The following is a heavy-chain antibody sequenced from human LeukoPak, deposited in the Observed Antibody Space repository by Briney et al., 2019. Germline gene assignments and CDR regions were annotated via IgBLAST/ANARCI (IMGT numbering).Heavy chain of an antibody. J-gene: IGHJ5*02. V-gene: IGHV1-8*01. CDR3: ARGSNGAYYFPFDP. CDR2: MNPNNGNT. D-gene: IGHD3-22*01. Sequence: GASVKVSCKASGYTFTSYDINWVRQATGQGLEWMGWMNPNNGNTGYAQKIQGRVTMTRETSISTAYMELSSLRSEDTAVYYCARGSNGAYYFPFDPWGQGTLVTVSS. CDR1: GYTFTSYD.